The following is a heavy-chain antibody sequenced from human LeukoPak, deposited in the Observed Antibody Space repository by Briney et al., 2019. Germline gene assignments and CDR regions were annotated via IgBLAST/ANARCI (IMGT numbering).Heavy chain of an antibody. CDR1: VYTFTSYD. D-gene: IGHD2-2*01. V-gene: IGHV1-8*03. CDR3: ARLSLSCSSTSCYEWFDP. Sequence: ASVKVSCKGSVYTFTSYDINWVRQATGQGLEWMGWMNPNSGNTGYAQKFQGRVTITRNTSLSTAYMELSGLRSEDTAVYYCARLSLSCSSTSCYEWFDPWGQGTLVTVSS. CDR2: MNPNSGNT. J-gene: IGHJ5*02.